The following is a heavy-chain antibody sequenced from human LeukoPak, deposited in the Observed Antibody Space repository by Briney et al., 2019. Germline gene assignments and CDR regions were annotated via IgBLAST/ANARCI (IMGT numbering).Heavy chain of an antibody. CDR3: ARGPLVPSGDYYFDY. J-gene: IGHJ4*02. Sequence: GASVKVSCKASGYTFTSYAMHWVRQAPGQRLEWMGWFNADTGNTKYSQKFQGRVTITRDTSASTVYMELSSLRSEDTAVYYCARGPLVPSGDYYFDYWGQGTLVTVSS. CDR1: GYTFTSYA. CDR2: FNADTGNT. V-gene: IGHV1-3*01. D-gene: IGHD6-13*01.